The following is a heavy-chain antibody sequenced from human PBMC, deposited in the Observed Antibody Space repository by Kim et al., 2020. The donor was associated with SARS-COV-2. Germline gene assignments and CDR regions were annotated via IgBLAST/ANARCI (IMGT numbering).Heavy chain of an antibody. V-gene: IGHV4-39*01. Sequence: SETLSLTCTVSGGSISSSSYYWGWIRQPPGKGLEWIGSIYYSGSTYYNPSLKSRVTISVDTSKNQFSLKLSSVTAADTAVYYCARRYYYGSGKGMDVWGQGTTVTVSS. D-gene: IGHD3-10*01. J-gene: IGHJ6*02. CDR3: ARRYYYGSGKGMDV. CDR2: IYYSGST. CDR1: GGSISSSSYY.